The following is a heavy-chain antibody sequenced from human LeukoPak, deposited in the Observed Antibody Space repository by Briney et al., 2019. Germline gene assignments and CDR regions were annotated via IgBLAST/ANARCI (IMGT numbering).Heavy chain of an antibody. Sequence: GGSLRLSCAASGFTFSSYEMNWVRQAPGKGLEWVSYISSSGSTIYYADSVKGRFTISRDNAKNSLYLQMNSLRAEDTAVYYCARETYGDYGSFQHWGQGTLVTVSS. CDR1: GFTFSSYE. CDR3: ARETYGDYGSFQH. D-gene: IGHD4-17*01. J-gene: IGHJ1*01. CDR2: ISSSGSTI. V-gene: IGHV3-48*03.